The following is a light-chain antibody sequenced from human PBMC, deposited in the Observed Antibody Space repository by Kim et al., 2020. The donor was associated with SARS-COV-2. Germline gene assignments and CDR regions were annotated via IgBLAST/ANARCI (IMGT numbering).Light chain of an antibody. J-gene: IGKJ4*01. CDR1: SY. V-gene: IGKV3-20*01. CDR3: QQYETLPLT. Sequence: SYLAWYQQRPAQPPRLLIYGTSNRAAGIPDRFSGSGSGTDFTLTISRLEPEDFAVYSCQQYETLPLTFGGGTKVDIK. CDR2: GTS.